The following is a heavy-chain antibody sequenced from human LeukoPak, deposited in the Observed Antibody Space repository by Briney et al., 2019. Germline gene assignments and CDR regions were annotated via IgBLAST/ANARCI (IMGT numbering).Heavy chain of an antibody. D-gene: IGHD3-16*01. Sequence: GGSLRLSCAASGFTFSSSAMGWVRRAPQKGLEWVSAIPASGPKTYYTGSVRGRFTISRDNSKNTVYLQMQSLRAEDTAVYYCVKEASKTFGIYTADHWGQGTLVTVSS. V-gene: IGHV3-23*01. J-gene: IGHJ4*02. CDR3: VKEASKTFGIYTADH. CDR1: GFTFSSSA. CDR2: IPASGPKT.